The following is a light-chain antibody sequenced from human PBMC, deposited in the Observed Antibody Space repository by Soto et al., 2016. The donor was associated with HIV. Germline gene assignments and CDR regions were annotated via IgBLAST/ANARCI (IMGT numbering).Light chain of an antibody. J-gene: IGLJ1*01. V-gene: IGLV3-25*03. CDR3: QSADSSGTYV. Sequence: SYELTQSPSVSVSPGQTARIICSGDVLPKQYSYWYQQKPGQAPVLVIYKDSERPSGILERFSGSSSGTTVTLTISGVQAEDEADYYCQSADSSGTYVFGTGTKVTVL. CDR2: KDS. CDR1: VLPKQY.